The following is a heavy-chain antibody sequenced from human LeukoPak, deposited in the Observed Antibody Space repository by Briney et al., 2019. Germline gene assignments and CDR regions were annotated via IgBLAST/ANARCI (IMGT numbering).Heavy chain of an antibody. V-gene: IGHV4-34*01. CDR2: INHSGST. Sequence: SETLSLTCAVYGGSFSGYYWSWIRQPPGKGLEWIGEINHSGSTNYNPSLKSRVTISVDTSKNQFSLKLSPVTAADTAVYYCARVSGWYYYYYGMDVWGQGTTVTVSS. CDR1: GGSFSGYY. J-gene: IGHJ6*02. CDR3: ARVSGWYYYYYGMDV. D-gene: IGHD3-10*01.